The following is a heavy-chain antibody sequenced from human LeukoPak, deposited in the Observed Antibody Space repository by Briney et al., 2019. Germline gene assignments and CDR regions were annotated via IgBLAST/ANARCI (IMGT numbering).Heavy chain of an antibody. V-gene: IGHV1-18*01. CDR2: ISAYNGNT. CDR3: ARFIAAAGLGTYYFDY. Sequence: ASVKVSCKASGYTFTSYGISWVRQAPGQGLEWMGWISAYNGNTNYAQKLQGRVTMTTDTSTSTAYMELRSLRSDDTAVYYCARFIAAAGLGTYYFDYWGQGTLVTVS. CDR1: GYTFTSYG. D-gene: IGHD6-13*01. J-gene: IGHJ4*02.